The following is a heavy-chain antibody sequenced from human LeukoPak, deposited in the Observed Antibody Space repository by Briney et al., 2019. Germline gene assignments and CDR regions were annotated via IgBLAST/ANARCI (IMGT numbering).Heavy chain of an antibody. CDR1: GGSFSGYY. V-gene: IGHV4-34*01. J-gene: IGHJ4*02. D-gene: IGHD2-2*02. Sequence: SETLSLTCAVYGGSFSGYYWSWIRQPPGKGQEWIGEINHSGSTNYNPSLKSRVTISVDTSKNQFSLKPSSVTAADTAVYYCERAMGAVVPAAIGYWGQGTLVTVSS. CDR3: ERAMGAVVPAAIGY. CDR2: INHSGST.